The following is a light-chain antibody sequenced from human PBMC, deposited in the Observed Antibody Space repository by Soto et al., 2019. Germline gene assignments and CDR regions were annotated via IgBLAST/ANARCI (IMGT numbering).Light chain of an antibody. V-gene: IGLV2-23*01. CDR1: SSDVGSYNL. J-gene: IGLJ1*01. Sequence: QSVLTQPASVSGSPGQSITISCTGTSSDVGSYNLVSWYQQHPGKAPKLMIYEGTKRPSGVSNRFSGSKSGNTASLTISGLQAEDEADYYCCSYADTRTLFVFGTGTKVTVL. CDR3: CSYADTRTLFV. CDR2: EGT.